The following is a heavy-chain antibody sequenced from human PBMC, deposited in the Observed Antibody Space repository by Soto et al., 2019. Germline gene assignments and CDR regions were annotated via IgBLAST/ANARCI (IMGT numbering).Heavy chain of an antibody. CDR3: ARGRYGAY. D-gene: IGHD3-10*01. Sequence: QVHLVQSGAEVKKPGASVKVSCKGSGYGFTTYGITWVRQAPGQGLEWMAWISAHNGNTNYAQKLQGRVTVTRDTYPSTAYMELRSLRSDDAAVYYCARGRYGAYWGQGALVTVSS. CDR1: GYGFTTYG. CDR2: ISAHNGNT. V-gene: IGHV1-18*01. J-gene: IGHJ4*02.